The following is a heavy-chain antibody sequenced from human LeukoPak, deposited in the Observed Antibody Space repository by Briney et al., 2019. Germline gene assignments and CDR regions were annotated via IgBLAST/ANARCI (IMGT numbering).Heavy chain of an antibody. V-gene: IGHV4-59*01. CDR2: IYYSGST. CDR1: GGSISSYY. D-gene: IGHD2-21*02. Sequence: PSETLSLTCTVSGGSISSYYWSWIRQPPGKGLESIGYIYYSGSTNYNPSLKSRVTISVDTSKNQFSLKLSSVTAADTAVYYCARSVVVVTARNYYYYYMDVWGKGTTVTVSS. CDR3: ARSVVVVTARNYYYYYMDV. J-gene: IGHJ6*03.